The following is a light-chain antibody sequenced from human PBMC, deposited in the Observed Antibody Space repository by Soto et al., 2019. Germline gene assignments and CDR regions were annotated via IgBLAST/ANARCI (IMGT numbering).Light chain of an antibody. CDR3: SSYTSNYIVV. CDR2: EVT. J-gene: IGLJ2*01. V-gene: IGLV2-8*01. Sequence: QSALTQPPSASGSPGQSVAISCTGTNSDVGGYNYVSWYQHHPGKVPKLMIYEVTKRPSGVHDRFSGSKSGNTASLTVSGLQAEDEAEYYCSSYTSNYIVVLGGGTKLTVL. CDR1: NSDVGGYNY.